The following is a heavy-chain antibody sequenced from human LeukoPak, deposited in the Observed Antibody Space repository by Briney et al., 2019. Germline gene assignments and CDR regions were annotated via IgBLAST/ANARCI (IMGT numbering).Heavy chain of an antibody. V-gene: IGHV4-4*09. CDR1: GGSISSYH. D-gene: IGHD1-26*01. CDR3: ARLRVSGSYLYYFDN. CDR2: ILTSGST. Sequence: KPSETLSLTCTVSGGSISSYHWSWVRQPPRKGLEYIGYILTSGSTNYNPSLKSRVSISEDTSKNQFSLKLSSVTVADTAVYFCARLRVSGSYLYYFDNWGQGTLVTVSS. J-gene: IGHJ4*02.